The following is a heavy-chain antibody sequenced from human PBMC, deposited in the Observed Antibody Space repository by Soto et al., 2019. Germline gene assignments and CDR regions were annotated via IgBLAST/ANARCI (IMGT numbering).Heavy chain of an antibody. J-gene: IGHJ5*02. CDR1: GYSFTSYW. Sequence: GESLKISCKGSGYSFTSYWIGWVRQMPGKGLEWMGIIYPGDSDTRYSPSFQGQVTISAAKSISTAYLQWSSLKASETAMYYCERPKESYGFWVDPWGQGTQVTVSA. CDR3: ERPKESYGFWVDP. CDR2: IYPGDSDT. D-gene: IGHD5-18*01. V-gene: IGHV5-51*01.